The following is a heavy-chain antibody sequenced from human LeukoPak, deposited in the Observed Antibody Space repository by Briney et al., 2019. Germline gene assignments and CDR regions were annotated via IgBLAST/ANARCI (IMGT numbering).Heavy chain of an antibody. J-gene: IGHJ6*02. CDR1: GFTVSSNY. D-gene: IGHD3-10*01. Sequence: GGSLRLSCAASGFTVSSNYMNWVRQAPGKGLEWVSVIYSGGSTYYVDSVKGRFTISRDNPKNTLYLQMNSLRAEDTAVYYCARDPVSISMVRGVTKYYYYGMDVWGQGTTVTVSS. CDR2: IYSGGST. V-gene: IGHV3-66*01. CDR3: ARDPVSISMVRGVTKYYYYGMDV.